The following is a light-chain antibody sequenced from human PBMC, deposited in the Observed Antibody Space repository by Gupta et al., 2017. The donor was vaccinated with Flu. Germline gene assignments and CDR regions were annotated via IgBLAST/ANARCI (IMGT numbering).Light chain of an antibody. CDR3: MQAVQTPFT. CDR2: LGS. V-gene: IGKV2-28*01. Sequence: DLVMTPSPLSLPVTPGEPPSISCRSSQSLLHSAGYNYLDCYLQKSGQSPQLLIYLGSNRASGVPARFSGSGSGTDFTLKINRVEAEDVGVYYCMQAVQTPFTFGPGTTVDVK. CDR1: QSLLHSAGYNY. J-gene: IGKJ3*01.